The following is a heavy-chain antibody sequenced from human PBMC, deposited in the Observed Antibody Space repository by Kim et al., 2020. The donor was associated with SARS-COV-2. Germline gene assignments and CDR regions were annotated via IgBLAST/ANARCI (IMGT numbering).Heavy chain of an antibody. J-gene: IGHJ3*02. CDR1: GFTFSCYS. CDR2: ISSSSSYI. V-gene: IGHV3-21*01. CDR3: ARDKDYYDSSGYFTIFAFDI. Sequence: GGSLRLSCAASGFTFSCYSMNWVRQAPGKGLEWVSSISSSSSYIYYADSVKGRFTISRDNAKNSLYLQMNSLRAEDTAVYYCARDKDYYDSSGYFTIFAFDIWGQGTMVTVSS. D-gene: IGHD3-22*01.